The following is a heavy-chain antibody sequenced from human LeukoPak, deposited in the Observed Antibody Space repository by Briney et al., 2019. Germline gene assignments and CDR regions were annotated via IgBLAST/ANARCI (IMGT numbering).Heavy chain of an antibody. CDR3: ARRGSGYFKSRDY. J-gene: IGHJ4*02. CDR1: GGSISSSSYY. Sequence: SQTLSLTCTVSGGSISSSSYYWGWIRQPPGKGLEWIGSIYYSGSTYYNPSLKSRVTISVDTSKNQFSLKLSSVTAADTAVYYCARRGSGYFKSRDYWGQGTLVTVSS. D-gene: IGHD3-10*01. V-gene: IGHV4-39*01. CDR2: IYYSGST.